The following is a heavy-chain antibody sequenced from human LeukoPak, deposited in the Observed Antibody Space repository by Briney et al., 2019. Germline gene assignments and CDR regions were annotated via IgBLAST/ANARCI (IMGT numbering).Heavy chain of an antibody. J-gene: IGHJ4*02. V-gene: IGHV3-49*04. CDR2: IRSKAYSGTT. CDR1: GFTFGDYA. Sequence: GRSLRLSCTASGFTFGDYAMSWVRQAPGKGLEWVGFIRSKAYSGTTEYAASVKGRFTISRDDSKSIAYLQTNSLKTEDTAVYYCTRARGYGAYFDYWGQGTLVTVSS. D-gene: IGHD3-22*01. CDR3: TRARGYGAYFDY.